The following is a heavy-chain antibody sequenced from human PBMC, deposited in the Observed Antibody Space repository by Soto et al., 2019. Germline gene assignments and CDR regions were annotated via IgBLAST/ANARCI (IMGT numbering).Heavy chain of an antibody. CDR1: EGTFNSYA. Sequence: QAQVVQSGAEVRKPGSSVKLSCKASEGTFNSYAIAWVRQAPGQGLEWMGGIIPYYNTLLYAQQLQDSVTMTADDSPATVQVPPTSLSSDATAVYFSASRTSRRYPYLLDSWAQGALVTATS. J-gene: IGHJ4*02. CDR3: ASRTSRRYPYLLDS. CDR2: IIPYYNTL. V-gene: IGHV1-69*01. D-gene: IGHD6-13*01.